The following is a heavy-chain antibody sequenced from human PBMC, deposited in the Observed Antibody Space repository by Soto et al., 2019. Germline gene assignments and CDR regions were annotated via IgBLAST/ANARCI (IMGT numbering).Heavy chain of an antibody. CDR2: IFYSGTT. V-gene: IGHV4-31*03. J-gene: IGHJ5*02. CDR3: ARSVDP. CDR1: GFSIRSGGYY. Sequence: SETLSLTCTVSGFSIRSGGYYWSWIRQHPGKGLEWIGYIFYSGTTYYNPSLKSRVTISVDTSKNQFSLKLSSVTAADTAVYYCARSVDPWGQGTLVTVSS.